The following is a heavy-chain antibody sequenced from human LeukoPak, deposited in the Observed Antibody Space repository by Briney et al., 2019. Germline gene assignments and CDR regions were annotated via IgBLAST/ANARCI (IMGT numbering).Heavy chain of an antibody. V-gene: IGHV1-69*05. J-gene: IGHJ4*02. Sequence: SVKVSCEASGGTFSSYAISWVRQAPGQGLEWMGRIIPIFGTANYAQKFQGRVTITTDESTSTAYVELSSLRSEDTAVYYCARSGYYGSGSYYNPLYYFDYWGQGTLVTVSS. CDR1: GGTFSSYA. CDR2: IIPIFGTA. CDR3: ARSGYYGSGSYYNPLYYFDY. D-gene: IGHD3-10*01.